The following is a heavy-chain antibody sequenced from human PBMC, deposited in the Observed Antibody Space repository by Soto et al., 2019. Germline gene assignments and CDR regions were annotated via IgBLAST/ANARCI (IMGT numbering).Heavy chain of an antibody. D-gene: IGHD2-2*02. CDR1: GFTFSSYG. Sequence: QVQLVESGGGVVQPGRSLRLSCAASGFTFSSYGMHWVRQAPGKGLEWVAVISYDGSNKYYADSVKGRFTISRDNSKNTLYLQMNSLRAEDTAVYYCAKEWRYCSSTSCYTITQGDVFDIWGQGTMVTVSS. CDR3: AKEWRYCSSTSCYTITQGDVFDI. J-gene: IGHJ3*02. CDR2: ISYDGSNK. V-gene: IGHV3-30*18.